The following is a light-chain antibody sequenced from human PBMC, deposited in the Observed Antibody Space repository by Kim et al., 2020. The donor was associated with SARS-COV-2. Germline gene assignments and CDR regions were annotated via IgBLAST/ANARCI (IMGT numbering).Light chain of an antibody. V-gene: IGLV2-14*03. CDR3: SSYTSSSTNYV. J-gene: IGLJ1*01. CDR2: DVS. Sequence: QSITISCTGTSSDVGGYNYVSWYQQHPGKAPKVIIYDVSKRPSGVSNRFSGSESGNTASLTISGLQAEDEADYYCSSYTSSSTNYVFGTGTKVTVL. CDR1: SSDVGGYNY.